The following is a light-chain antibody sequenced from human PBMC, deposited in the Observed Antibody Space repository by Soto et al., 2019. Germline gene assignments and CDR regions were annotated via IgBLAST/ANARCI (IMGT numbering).Light chain of an antibody. J-gene: IGLJ1*01. CDR1: SSDVGSYNL. CDR2: EGS. Sequence: QSVLTQPASVSGSPGQSITISCTGTSSDVGSYNLVSWYQQHPGKAPKLMIYEGSKRPSGVSNRFSGSKSGNTASLTISGLQTEDEADYYCCSYAGSSYFVLGNGTKVTVL. V-gene: IGLV2-23*03. CDR3: CSYAGSSYFV.